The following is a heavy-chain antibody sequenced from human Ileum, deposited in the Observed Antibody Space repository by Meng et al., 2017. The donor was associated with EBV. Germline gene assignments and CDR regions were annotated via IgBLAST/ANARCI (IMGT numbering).Heavy chain of an antibody. Sequence: QVQLQGSGPGLVKPSGTLSLTCIVSDLYITNNCWWSWVRQPPGKGLEWIGEIYYSGNTYYNPSLKSRVTISVDKSNNQFSLRLSSVTAADTAVYYCARGGSGYYYGSGFDYWGQGTLVTVSS. CDR2: IYYSGNT. V-gene: IGHV4-4*02. D-gene: IGHD3-10*01. J-gene: IGHJ4*02. CDR3: ARGGSGYYYGSGFDY. CDR1: DLYITNNCW.